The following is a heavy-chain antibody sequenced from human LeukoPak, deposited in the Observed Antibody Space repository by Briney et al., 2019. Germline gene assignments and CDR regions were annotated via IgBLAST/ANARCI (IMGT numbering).Heavy chain of an antibody. CDR1: GGSFIGYY. D-gene: IGHD7-27*01. CDR2: IYYSGST. Sequence: SETLSLTCAVYGGSFIGYYWNWIRQPPGKGLEWIGYIYYSGSTYYNPSLKSRVTISVDTSKNQFSLKLSSVTAADTAVYYCARDQLTGDAFDIWGQGTMVTVSS. CDR3: ARDQLTGDAFDI. J-gene: IGHJ3*02. V-gene: IGHV4-30-4*08.